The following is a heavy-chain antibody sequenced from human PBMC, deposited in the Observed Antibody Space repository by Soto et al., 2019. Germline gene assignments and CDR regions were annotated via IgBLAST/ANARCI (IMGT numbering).Heavy chain of an antibody. Sequence: EVQLVESGGGLVKPGGSLRLSCAASGFTFRSYTMNWVRQAPGQGLEWVSSISSSGSTIYYADSVKGRFTISRDNAKNSLYLQMNSLRAEDTAVYYCARTYYDFWSGPNPHYYGMDVWGQGTTVTVSS. CDR3: ARTYYDFWSGPNPHYYGMDV. CDR1: GFTFRSYT. V-gene: IGHV3-21*01. D-gene: IGHD3-3*01. CDR2: ISSSGSTI. J-gene: IGHJ6*02.